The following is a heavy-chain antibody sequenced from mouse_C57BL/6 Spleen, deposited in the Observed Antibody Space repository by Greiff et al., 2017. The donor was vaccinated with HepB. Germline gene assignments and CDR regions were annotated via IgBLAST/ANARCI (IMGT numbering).Heavy chain of an antibody. CDR1: GYTFTSYW. CDR2: IDPSDSET. J-gene: IGHJ1*03. D-gene: IGHD1-1*01. Sequence: VQLQQPGAELVRPGSSVKLSCKASGYTFTSYWMHWVKQRPIQGLEWIGNIDPSDSETHYNQKFKDKATLTVDKSSSTAYMQLSSLTSEDSAVYYCASLLGSSSDWYFDVWGTGTTVTVSS. CDR3: ASLLGSSSDWYFDV. V-gene: IGHV1-52*01.